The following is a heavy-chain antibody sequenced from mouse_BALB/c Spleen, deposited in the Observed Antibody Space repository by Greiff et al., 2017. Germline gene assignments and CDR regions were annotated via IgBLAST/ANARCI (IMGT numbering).Heavy chain of an antibody. Sequence: DVMLVESGGGLVKPGGSLKLSCAASGFTFSDYYMYWVRQTPEKRLEWVATISDGGSYTYYPDSVKGRFTISRDNAKNNLYLQMSSLKSEDTAMYYCARDGRNGNAWFAYWGQGTLVTVSA. D-gene: IGHD2-1*01. J-gene: IGHJ3*01. CDR3: ARDGRNGNAWFAY. V-gene: IGHV5-4*02. CDR2: ISDGGSYT. CDR1: GFTFSDYY.